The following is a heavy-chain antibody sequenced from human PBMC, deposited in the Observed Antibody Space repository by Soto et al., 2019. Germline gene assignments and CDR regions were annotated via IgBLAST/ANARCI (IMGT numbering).Heavy chain of an antibody. Sequence: QVQLVQSGAEVKKPGASVKVSCKASGYTFSTYGINWVRQAPGQGLEWMGWISTYNGNTNYAQKLQGRVNMTTDTSPSTAYMELRSLRSDDTAVYYCARGRTTVTAWYYCDYWGQGSLVTVSS. J-gene: IGHJ4*02. V-gene: IGHV1-18*01. CDR3: ARGRTTVTAWYYCDY. CDR2: ISTYNGNT. CDR1: GYTFSTYG. D-gene: IGHD4-17*01.